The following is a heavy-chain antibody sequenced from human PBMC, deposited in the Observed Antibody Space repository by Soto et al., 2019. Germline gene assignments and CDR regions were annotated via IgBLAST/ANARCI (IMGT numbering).Heavy chain of an antibody. CDR2: ISGGAIST. CDR1: GFIFRDYA. Sequence: EVQLLESGGGLVQPGGSLRLSCAASGFIFRDYAMTWVRQAPGKGLEWVSSISGGAISTYYADSVKGRFTVSRDNSKNTLYLHMSSLRAEDTAIYYCAKEARAYCGTAGDNWGQGTLVTVSS. V-gene: IGHV3-23*01. J-gene: IGHJ4*02. CDR3: AKEARAYCGTAGDN. D-gene: IGHD2-21*01.